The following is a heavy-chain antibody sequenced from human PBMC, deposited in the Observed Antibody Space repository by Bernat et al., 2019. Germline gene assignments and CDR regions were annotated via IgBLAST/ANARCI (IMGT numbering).Heavy chain of an antibody. CDR3: ARVPQGDPKIDYGSGSYYRYYYGMDV. V-gene: IGHV4-34*01. D-gene: IGHD3-10*01. CDR1: GGSFSGYY. J-gene: IGHJ6*02. CDR2: INHSGST. Sequence: QVQLQQWGAGLLKPSETLSLTCAVYGGSFSGYYWSWIRQPPGKGLEWIGEINHSGSTNYNPSLKSRVTISVDPSKNQFSLKLSSVTAADTAVYYCARVPQGDPKIDYGSGSYYRYYYGMDVWGQGTTVTVSS.